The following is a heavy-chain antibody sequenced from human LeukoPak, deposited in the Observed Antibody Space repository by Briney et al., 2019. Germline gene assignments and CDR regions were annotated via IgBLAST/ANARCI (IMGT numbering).Heavy chain of an antibody. CDR1: GYTFTSYG. D-gene: IGHD5-18*01. J-gene: IGHJ4*02. CDR2: ISAYNGNT. V-gene: IGHV1-18*01. Sequence: ASVKVSCKASGYTFTSYGISWLRQAPGQGLEWIGWISAYNGNTNYAQKLQGRVTMTTDTSTSTAYMELRSLRSDDTAVYYCARASQAVDTAMVNPLDYWGQGTLVTVSS. CDR3: ARASQAVDTAMVNPLDY.